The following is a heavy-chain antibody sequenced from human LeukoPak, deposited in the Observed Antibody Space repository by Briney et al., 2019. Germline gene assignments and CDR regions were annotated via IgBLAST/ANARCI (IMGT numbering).Heavy chain of an antibody. D-gene: IGHD6-19*01. J-gene: IGHJ4*02. CDR2: IVGSGGSS. Sequence: GGSLRLSCVASGFTFNSHAMYWVRQAPGKGLEWVSGIVGSGGSSYYAESVRGRFTISRDNSKNTVYMQMNSLRDEDTALYYCAKTTFGYSSGRSPGWPIDYWGQGTVVTVSS. CDR1: GFTFNSHA. V-gene: IGHV3-23*01. CDR3: AKTTFGYSSGRSPGWPIDY.